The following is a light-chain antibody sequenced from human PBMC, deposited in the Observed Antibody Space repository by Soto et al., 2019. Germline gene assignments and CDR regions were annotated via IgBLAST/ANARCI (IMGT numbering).Light chain of an antibody. CDR1: SGHNSYV. CDR3: QTWGTGIRV. CDR2: LHSDGSH. V-gene: IGLV4-69*01. Sequence: QPVLTQSPSASASLGASVKLTCTLSSGHNSYVIAWHQQQPEKGPRFLMKLHSDGSHFKGDGIPDRFSGSSSGAERYLTISSLQSEDEADYYCQTWGTGIRVFGGGTQLTVL. J-gene: IGLJ7*01.